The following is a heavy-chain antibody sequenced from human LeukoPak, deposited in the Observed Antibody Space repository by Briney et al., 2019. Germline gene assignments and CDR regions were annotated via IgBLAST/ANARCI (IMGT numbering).Heavy chain of an antibody. CDR3: ARVSGIVSSSWSGQAFDY. Sequence: PSETLSLTCTVSAGSISSSSYYWGWIRQPPGKGLEWIGSIYYSGSTYYNPSLKSRVTISVDTSKNQFSLKLSSVTAADTAVYYCARVSGIVSSSWSGQAFDYWGQGTLVTVSS. J-gene: IGHJ4*02. CDR2: IYYSGST. D-gene: IGHD6-13*01. V-gene: IGHV4-39*07. CDR1: AGSISSSSYY.